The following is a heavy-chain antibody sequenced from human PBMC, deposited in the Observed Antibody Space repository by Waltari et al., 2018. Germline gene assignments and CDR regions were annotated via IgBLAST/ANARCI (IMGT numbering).Heavy chain of an antibody. D-gene: IGHD2-15*01. J-gene: IGHJ4*02. CDR2: IIPSLGIA. CDR3: ARDLGYGGKVVY. Sequence: QVQLVQSGAEVKKPGSSVKVSCKASGGTFSSYAISWVRQAPGQGLEWMGGIIPSLGIANYAQKFQGRVTITADKSTSTAYMELSSLRSEDTAVYYCARDLGYGGKVVYWGQGTLVTVSS. V-gene: IGHV1-69*10. CDR1: GGTFSSYA.